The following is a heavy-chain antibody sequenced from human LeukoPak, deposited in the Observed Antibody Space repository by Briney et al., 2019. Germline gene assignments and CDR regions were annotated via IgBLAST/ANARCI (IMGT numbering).Heavy chain of an antibody. CDR3: ARVVRELELRGGPNWFDP. D-gene: IGHD1-7*01. CDR2: INPNSGGT. J-gene: IGHJ5*02. Sequence: ASVKVSCKASGYTFTGYYMHWVRQAPGQGLEWMGRINPNSGGTNYAQKFQGRVTMTRDTSISTAYMELSRLRSDDTAVYYCARVVRELELRGGPNWFDPWGQGTLDTVSS. V-gene: IGHV1-2*06. CDR1: GYTFTGYY.